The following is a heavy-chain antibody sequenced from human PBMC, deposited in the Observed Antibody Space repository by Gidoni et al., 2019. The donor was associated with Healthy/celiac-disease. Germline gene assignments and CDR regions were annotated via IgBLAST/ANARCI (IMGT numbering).Heavy chain of an antibody. CDR3: AKGVNYDFWSGYYTDY. J-gene: IGHJ4*02. D-gene: IGHD3-3*01. CDR2: ISGSGGST. Sequence: EEQLLESGGGLVQPGGALRLSCAASGFTFRSYARSWVLQAHGEGLEWVSGISGSGGSTYYAVSVKGRFTVSRDNSKNTLYMQMNSLRAEDTAVYYCAKGVNYDFWSGYYTDYWGQGTLVTVSS. CDR1: GFTFRSYA. V-gene: IGHV3-23*01.